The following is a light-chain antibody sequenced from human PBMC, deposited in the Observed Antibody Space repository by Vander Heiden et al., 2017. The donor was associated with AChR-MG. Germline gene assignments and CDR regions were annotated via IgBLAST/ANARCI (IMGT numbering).Light chain of an antibody. CDR1: SSDVGSYNL. Sequence: QSALTQPASASGSPGQSITISCTGSSSDVGSYNLVSWYQHHPGNAPKLLIYEGSQRPSGVSNRFSGSKSGNAASLTISGLQAEDEADYYCCSYAGSDTYVFGSGTKVTVL. CDR2: EGS. V-gene: IGLV2-23*01. CDR3: CSYAGSDTYV. J-gene: IGLJ1*01.